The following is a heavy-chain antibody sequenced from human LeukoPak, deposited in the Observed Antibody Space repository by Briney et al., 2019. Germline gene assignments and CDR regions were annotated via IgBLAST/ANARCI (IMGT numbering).Heavy chain of an antibody. CDR2: TNSDGSTT. V-gene: IGHV3-74*01. J-gene: IGHJ4*02. CDR3: ARALASSGDY. Sequence: TGGSLRLSCAASGFTFSSSWMHWVRQAPGKGLVWVSRTNSDGSTTTYADSVKGRFTISRDNAKNTLYLQMNSLRAEDTAVYYCARALASSGDYWGQGTPVTVSS. D-gene: IGHD3-10*01. CDR1: GFTFSSSW.